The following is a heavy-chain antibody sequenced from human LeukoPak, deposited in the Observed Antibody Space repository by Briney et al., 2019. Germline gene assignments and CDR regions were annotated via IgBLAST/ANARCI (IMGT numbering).Heavy chain of an antibody. J-gene: IGHJ4*02. CDR2: MAQDETRS. CDR3: AREMGILNY. CDR1: GFSFGNYW. V-gene: IGHV3-7*01. D-gene: IGHD1-26*01. Sequence: GGSLRLSCAGSGFSFGNYWMSWIRQAPGKGLEWVGNMAQDETRSFYVGSVKGRFTISKDNSNNTLYLQMNSLRSEDTAMYYCAREMGILNYWGQGTLVTVSS.